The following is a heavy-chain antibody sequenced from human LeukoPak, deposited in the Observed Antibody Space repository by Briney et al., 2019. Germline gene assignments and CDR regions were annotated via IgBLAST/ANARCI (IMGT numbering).Heavy chain of an antibody. D-gene: IGHD3-22*01. CDR2: INPNSGST. CDR1: GYTFTGYY. Sequence: ASVKVSCKASGYTFTGYYMHWVRQAPGQGLEWMGRINPNSGSTNYAQKFQGRVTMTRDTSMSTAYMELSRLRSDDTAVYYCAGSQDYYASSGYQYYFDYWGQGTLVTVSS. V-gene: IGHV1-2*06. J-gene: IGHJ4*02. CDR3: AGSQDYYASSGYQYYFDY.